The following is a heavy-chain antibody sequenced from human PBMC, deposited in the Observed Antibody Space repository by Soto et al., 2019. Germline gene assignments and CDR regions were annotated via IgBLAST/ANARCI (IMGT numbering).Heavy chain of an antibody. Sequence: EVQLVESGGGLVKPGGSLRLSCAASGFTFSSYSMNWVRQAPGKGLEWVSTISSSSSYIYYADSVKGRFTISRDNAKNSLYLQMNSLRAEDTAVYYCAREEVGHFDYWGQGTLVTVSS. CDR1: GFTFSSYS. D-gene: IGHD2-2*01. J-gene: IGHJ4*02. CDR3: AREEVGHFDY. CDR2: ISSSSSYI. V-gene: IGHV3-21*01.